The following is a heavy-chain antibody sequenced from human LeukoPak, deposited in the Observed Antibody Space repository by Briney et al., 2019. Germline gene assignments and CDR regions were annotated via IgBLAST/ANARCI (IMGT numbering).Heavy chain of an antibody. D-gene: IGHD6-13*01. CDR1: GFTFSSYA. J-gene: IGHJ6*02. V-gene: IGHV3-23*01. CDR2: ISGSGGST. Sequence: GGSLRLSCAASGFTFSSYAMSWVRQAPGKGLEWVSAISGSGGSTYYADSVKGRFTISRDNSKNTLYLQMNSLRAEDTAVYYCAKDREYSSSWYLGSGNSYYYYGMDVWGQGTTATVSS. CDR3: AKDREYSSSWYLGSGNSYYYYGMDV.